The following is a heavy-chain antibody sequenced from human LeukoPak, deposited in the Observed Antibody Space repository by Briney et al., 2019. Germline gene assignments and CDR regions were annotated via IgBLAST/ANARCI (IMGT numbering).Heavy chain of an antibody. Sequence: ASVKVSCKASGGTFSSYAISWVRQAPGQGLEWMGRIIPILGIANYAQKFQGRVTITADKSTSTAYMELSSLRSEDTAVYYCARDRVATSQYHYGMDVWGQGTTVTVSS. CDR2: IIPILGIA. CDR3: ARDRVATSQYHYGMDV. J-gene: IGHJ6*02. CDR1: GGTFSSYA. D-gene: IGHD5-12*01. V-gene: IGHV1-69*04.